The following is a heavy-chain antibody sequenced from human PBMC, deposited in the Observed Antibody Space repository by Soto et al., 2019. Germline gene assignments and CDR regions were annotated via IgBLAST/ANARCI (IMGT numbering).Heavy chain of an antibody. CDR1: GFIFSSYW. J-gene: IGHJ4*02. CDR2: MKQDGSEK. V-gene: IGHV3-7*01. Sequence: EVQVVESGGGLVQPGGSLRLSCATSGFIFSSYWLSWVRQAPGKGLEWVANMKQDGSEKYYADSVKGRFTISRDNGKNQLYLHMNCLRDEDAAICYCARDNPMPQRGKDYWGQGTLLTVCS. D-gene: IGHD2-2*01. CDR3: ARDNPMPQRGKDY.